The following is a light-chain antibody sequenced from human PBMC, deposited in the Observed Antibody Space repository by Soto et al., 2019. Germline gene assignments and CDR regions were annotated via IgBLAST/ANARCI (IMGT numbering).Light chain of an antibody. CDR1: SSDVGGYNL. CDR2: EST. Sequence: QSVLTQPASVSGSPGQSITISCTGTSSDVGGYNLVSWYQQHPGKAPKLMIYESTKRPSGVSDRFSGSKSGNTASLTISGLQAEDGADYYCGSFGGPLYVFGTGTKLPVL. V-gene: IGLV2-23*01. J-gene: IGLJ1*01. CDR3: GSFGGPLYV.